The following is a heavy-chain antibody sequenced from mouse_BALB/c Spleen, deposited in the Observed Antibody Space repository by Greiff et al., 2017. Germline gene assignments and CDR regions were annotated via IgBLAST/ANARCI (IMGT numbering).Heavy chain of an antibody. J-gene: IGHJ4*01. CDR3: ARSYYGYAMDY. Sequence: EVQLVESGAELVKPGASVKLSCTASGFNIKDTYMHWVKQRPEQGLEWIGRIDPANGNTKYDPKFQGKATITADTSSNTAYLQLSSLTSEDTAVYYCARSYYGYAMDYWGQGTSVTVSS. CDR1: GFNIKDTY. V-gene: IGHV14-3*02. CDR2: IDPANGNT. D-gene: IGHD2-10*01.